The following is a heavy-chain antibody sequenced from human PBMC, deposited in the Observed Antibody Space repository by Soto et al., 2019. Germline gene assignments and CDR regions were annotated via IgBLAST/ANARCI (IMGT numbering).Heavy chain of an antibody. V-gene: IGHV1-3*05. Sequence: QVQLVQSGAEEKKPGASVKVSCKASGYTFTSYAMHWVRQAPGQRLEWMGWINAGNGNTKYSQKFQGRVTITSDTSASTAYMELSSLRSEDTAVYYCASELVTTVTTVNWFDPWGQGTLVTVSS. J-gene: IGHJ5*02. CDR3: ASELVTTVTTVNWFDP. CDR1: GYTFTSYA. D-gene: IGHD4-17*01. CDR2: INAGNGNT.